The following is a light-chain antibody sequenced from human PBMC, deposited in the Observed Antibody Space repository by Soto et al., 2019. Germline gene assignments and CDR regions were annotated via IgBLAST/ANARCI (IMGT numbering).Light chain of an antibody. CDR1: TTDIGHYNF. Sequence: QSALTQPPSASGSLGQSVTISCTETTTDIGHYNFVSWYRQDPGKAPKLILYEVTKRPSGVPDRFSGSKSGNTASLTVSGLQAEDEADFYCSSYSGSNNLGVFGTGTKVTVL. V-gene: IGLV2-8*01. J-gene: IGLJ1*01. CDR3: SSYSGSNNLGV. CDR2: EVT.